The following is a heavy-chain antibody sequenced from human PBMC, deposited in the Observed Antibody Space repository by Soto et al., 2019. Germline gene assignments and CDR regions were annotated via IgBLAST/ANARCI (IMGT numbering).Heavy chain of an antibody. D-gene: IGHD1-26*01. J-gene: IGHJ4*02. CDR2: ISGSGGST. Sequence: EVQLLESGGGLVQPGGSLRLSCSASGFTFSSYAMRWVRQAPVKGLEWVSAISGSGGSTYYADSVKGRYTITRNNAKNTLYMHMNSVRAEDTAVYYCARRGSGSYYDYWGQGTLVTVSS. CDR3: ARRGSGSYYDY. V-gene: IGHV3-23*01. CDR1: GFTFSSYA.